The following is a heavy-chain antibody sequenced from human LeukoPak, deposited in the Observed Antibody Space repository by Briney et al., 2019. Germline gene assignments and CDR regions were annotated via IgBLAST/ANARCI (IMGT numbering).Heavy chain of an antibody. J-gene: IGHJ4*02. Sequence: GGSLRLSCAASGFTFSSYWMHWVRQAPGKGLEWVAVIWYDGSNKYYADSVKGRFTISRDNSKNTLYLQMNSLRAEDTAVYYCARVWSGSRSSTSCYDYWGQGTLVTVSS. V-gene: IGHV3-33*08. D-gene: IGHD2-2*01. CDR3: ARVWSGSRSSTSCYDY. CDR1: GFTFSSYW. CDR2: IWYDGSNK.